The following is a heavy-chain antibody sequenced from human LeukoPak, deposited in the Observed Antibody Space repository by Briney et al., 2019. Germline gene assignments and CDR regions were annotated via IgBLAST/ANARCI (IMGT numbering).Heavy chain of an antibody. CDR2: ISGSGGST. CDR3: ASFRSNIAAHDY. CDR1: GFTFSSYA. Sequence: GGSLRLSCGASGFTFSSYAMSWVRQAPGKGPEWVSGISGSGGSTYYADSVKGRFTISRDNSKNTLYLQMNSLRAEDTAVYYCASFRSNIAAHDYWGQGTLVTVSS. J-gene: IGHJ4*02. D-gene: IGHD6-13*01. V-gene: IGHV3-23*01.